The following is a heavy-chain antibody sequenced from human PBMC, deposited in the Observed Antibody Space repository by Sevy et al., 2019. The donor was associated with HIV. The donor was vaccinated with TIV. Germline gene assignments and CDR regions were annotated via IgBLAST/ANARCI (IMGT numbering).Heavy chain of an antibody. CDR1: EFTFSSYS. D-gene: IGHD4-17*01. CDR3: ARGTHDYGDYDRDAFDI. CDR2: ISGGGTYI. Sequence: GGSLRLSCATSEFTFSSYSMNWVRQAPGNGLEWVSSISGGGTYIYYANSVKGRFTISRDNAKNSLSLQMNSLRAEDTAVYYCARGTHDYGDYDRDAFDIWGQGTMVIVSS. J-gene: IGHJ3*02. V-gene: IGHV3-21*01.